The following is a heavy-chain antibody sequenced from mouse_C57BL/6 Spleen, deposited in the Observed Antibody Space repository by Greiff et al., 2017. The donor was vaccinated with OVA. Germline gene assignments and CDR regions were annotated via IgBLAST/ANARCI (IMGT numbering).Heavy chain of an antibody. Sequence: QVQLKQPGAELVKPGASVKLSCKASGYTFTSYWMKWVKQRPGQGLEWIGEIDPSDSYTNYNQKFKGKATLTVDTSSSTAYMQLSSLTSEDSAVYYCARHEDFDYWGQGTTLTVSS. V-gene: IGHV1-50*01. CDR1: GYTFTSYW. CDR3: ARHEDFDY. CDR2: IDPSDSYT. J-gene: IGHJ2*01.